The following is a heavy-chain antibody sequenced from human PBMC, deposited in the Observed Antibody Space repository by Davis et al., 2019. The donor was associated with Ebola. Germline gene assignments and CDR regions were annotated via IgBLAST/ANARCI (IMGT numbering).Heavy chain of an antibody. D-gene: IGHD6-13*01. CDR2: MNPNSGNT. CDR1: GYTFGSYD. CDR3: ARGIYSSSWYGAY. J-gene: IGHJ4*02. Sequence: AASVKVSCKASGYTFGSYDINWVRQATGQGLEWMGWMNPNSGNTGYAQKFQGRVTMTRNTSISTAYMELSSLRSEDTAVYYCARGIYSSSWYGAYWGQGTLVTVSS. V-gene: IGHV1-8*01.